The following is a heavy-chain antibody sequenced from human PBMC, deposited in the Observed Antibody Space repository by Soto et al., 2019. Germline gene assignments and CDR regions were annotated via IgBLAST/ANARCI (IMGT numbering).Heavy chain of an antibody. Sequence: QVQLVQSGAEVKEPGASVKVSCETTGYSFTGHGIHWVRQAPGQGLEWMGWINPNNGGTSYAQKFQGRVTLTRDTSINTAFMELSRLISDDTAVYYCASDVTGEPNYWGQGTQVTVSS. D-gene: IGHD7-27*01. CDR1: GYSFTGHG. J-gene: IGHJ4*02. CDR3: ASDVTGEPNY. CDR2: INPNNGGT. V-gene: IGHV1-2*02.